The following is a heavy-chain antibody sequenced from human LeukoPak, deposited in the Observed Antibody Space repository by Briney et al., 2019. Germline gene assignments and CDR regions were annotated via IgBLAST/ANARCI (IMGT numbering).Heavy chain of an antibody. V-gene: IGHV3-30*18. CDR3: AKLYDSSGYYFG. D-gene: IGHD3-22*01. CDR2: ISYDGSNK. J-gene: IGHJ4*02. Sequence: GGSLRLSCAASGFTFSSYGMHWVRQAPGKGLEWVAVISYDGSNKYYADSVKGRFTISRDNSKNTLYLQMNSLRAEDTAVYYCAKLYDSSGYYFGWGQGTLVTVSS. CDR1: GFTFSSYG.